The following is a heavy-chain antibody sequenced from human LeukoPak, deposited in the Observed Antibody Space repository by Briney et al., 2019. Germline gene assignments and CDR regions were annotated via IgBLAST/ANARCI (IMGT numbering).Heavy chain of an antibody. J-gene: IGHJ4*02. Sequence: PGGSLRLSCAASGFTFSSYGMSWVRQAPGKGLEWVSAISGSGGSTYSADSVKGRFTTSRDNSKSTLYLQMNGLRAEDTAVYYCGPFAGYCSSSSCYGPMGYWGQGTLVTVSS. CDR2: ISGSGGST. V-gene: IGHV3-23*01. CDR3: GPFAGYCSSSSCYGPMGY. CDR1: GFTFSSYG. D-gene: IGHD2-2*01.